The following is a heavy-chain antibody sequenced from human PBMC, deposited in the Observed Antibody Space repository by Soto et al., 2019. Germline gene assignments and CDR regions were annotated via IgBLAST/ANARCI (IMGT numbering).Heavy chain of an antibody. CDR1: GGSISSYY. D-gene: IGHD3-10*01. CDR2: IYYSGST. V-gene: IGHV4-59*01. Sequence: SETLSLTCTVSGGSISSYYWSWIRQPPGKGLEWIGYIYYSGSTNYNPSLKSRVTISVDTSKNQFSLKLTSVTAADTAAYYCARHYTYGSGSYYRSDGWFDPWGQGTLVTVSS. J-gene: IGHJ5*02. CDR3: ARHYTYGSGSYYRSDGWFDP.